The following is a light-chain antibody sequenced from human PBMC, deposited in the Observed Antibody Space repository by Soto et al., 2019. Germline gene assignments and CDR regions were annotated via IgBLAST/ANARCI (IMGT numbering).Light chain of an antibody. CDR1: QGIGST. V-gene: IGKV3-11*01. CDR3: HQRQRWPRT. CDR2: EAS. J-gene: IGKJ1*01. Sequence: EIVMTQSPATLPVSPGEGATLSCRASQGIGSTLAWYQQKPGQTPGLLIYEASNRAAGVPGRFSGSGSGTDFTLTITRLEPEDFAFYYCHQRQRWPRTFGQGTKVDIK.